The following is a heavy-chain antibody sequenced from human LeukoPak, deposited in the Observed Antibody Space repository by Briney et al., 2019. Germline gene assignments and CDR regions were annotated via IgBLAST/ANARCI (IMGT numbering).Heavy chain of an antibody. CDR3: ARLGDYASGSSSY. CDR2: IHSSGSI. Sequence: PSETLSLTCTVSGGSIYNYWTWIRQPPGKGLEWIGYIHSSGSIHYNPSVRSRVTMSLDTSKNQFSFNLTSVTAADTAVYYCARLGDYASGSSSYWGQGTLVTVSS. J-gene: IGHJ4*02. CDR1: GGSIYNY. V-gene: IGHV4-59*08. D-gene: IGHD3-10*01.